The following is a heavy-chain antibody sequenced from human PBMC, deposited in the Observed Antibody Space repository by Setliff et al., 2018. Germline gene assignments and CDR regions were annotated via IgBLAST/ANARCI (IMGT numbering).Heavy chain of an antibody. J-gene: IGHJ3*02. CDR1: GYTFSTYG. CDR2: ISAYNGNT. CDR3: ARDRREAFDI. V-gene: IGHV1-18*01. Sequence: ASVKVSCKASGYTFSTYGISWVRQAPGQGLEWMGWISAYNGNTNYEQKFQGRVTMTTDTSTSTAYMELRSMRSDDTAVYYCARDRREAFDIWGQGTMVTVSS.